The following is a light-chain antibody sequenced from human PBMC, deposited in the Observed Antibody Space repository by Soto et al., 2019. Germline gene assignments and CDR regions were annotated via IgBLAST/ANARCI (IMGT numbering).Light chain of an antibody. CDR1: QSISSW. J-gene: IGKJ4*01. Sequence: DIQMTQSPSTLSASVGDRVTITCRASQSISSWLAWYQQKPGKAPKLLIYKASSLESGVPSRFSGSGSGTEFTLTISSLQSEDFATYYCLQYNSYPFTFGGGTKVDIK. CDR2: KAS. V-gene: IGKV1-5*03. CDR3: LQYNSYPFT.